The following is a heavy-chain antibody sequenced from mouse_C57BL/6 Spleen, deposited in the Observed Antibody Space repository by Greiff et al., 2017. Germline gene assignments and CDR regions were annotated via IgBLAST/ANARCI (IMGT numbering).Heavy chain of an antibody. J-gene: IGHJ3*01. D-gene: IGHD1-1*01. V-gene: IGHV1-26*01. CDR1: GYTFTDYY. Sequence: QQQSGPELVKPGASVKISCKASGYTFTDYYMNWVKQSHGESLEWIGDINPNNGGTSYNQKFKGKATLTVDKSSSTAYMGLRSLTSEDSAVYYCARFGYYGSSPWFAYWGQGTLVTVSA. CDR3: ARFGYYGSSPWFAY. CDR2: INPNNGGT.